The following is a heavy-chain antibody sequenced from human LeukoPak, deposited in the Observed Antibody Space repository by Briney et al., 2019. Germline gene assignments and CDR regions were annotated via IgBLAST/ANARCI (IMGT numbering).Heavy chain of an antibody. V-gene: IGHV3-23*01. CDR3: TTEGYFDWGVDY. D-gene: IGHD3-9*01. CDR2: ISGSGGST. Sequence: PGGSLRLSCAASGFTFSSYGMSWVRQAPGKGLEWVSAISGSGGSTYYADSVKGRFTISRDNSKNTLYLQMNSLKTEDTAVYYCTTEGYFDWGVDYWGQGTLVTVSS. CDR1: GFTFSSYG. J-gene: IGHJ4*02.